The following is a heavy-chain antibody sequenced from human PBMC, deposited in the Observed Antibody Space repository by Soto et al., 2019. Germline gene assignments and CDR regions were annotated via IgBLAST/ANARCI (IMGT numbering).Heavy chain of an antibody. CDR2: IYYSGST. CDR1: GGSISSYY. D-gene: IGHD6-19*01. V-gene: IGHV4-59*08. Sequence: SETLSLTCTVSGGSISSYYWSWIRQPPGKGLEWIGYIYYSGSTNYNPSLKSRVTISVDTSKNQFSLKLSSVTAADTAVYYCARQSTVAGSVWFDPWGQGTLVTVSS. J-gene: IGHJ5*02. CDR3: ARQSTVAGSVWFDP.